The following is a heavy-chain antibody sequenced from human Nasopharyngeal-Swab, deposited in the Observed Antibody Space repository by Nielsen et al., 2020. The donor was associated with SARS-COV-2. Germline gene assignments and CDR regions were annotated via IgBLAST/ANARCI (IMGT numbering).Heavy chain of an antibody. J-gene: IGHJ4*02. CDR3: ARENQEYANIWIDY. Sequence: ASVKVSCKASGYTFTSNVLNWVRQAPGQGPEYIGWISPKTGAPTYAQAFTGRFVISLDTSVSTTYLQISSLKADDTAVYYCARENQEYANIWIDYWGQGTQFTVSS. CDR2: ISPKTGAP. V-gene: IGHV7-4-1*02. CDR1: GYTFTSNV. D-gene: IGHD1-1*01.